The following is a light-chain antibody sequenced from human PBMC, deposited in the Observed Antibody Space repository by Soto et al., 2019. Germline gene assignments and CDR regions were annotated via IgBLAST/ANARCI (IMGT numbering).Light chain of an antibody. J-gene: IGLJ1*01. Sequence: QSALTQPASVSGSPGQSITFSCTGTSSDVGAYNYVSWYQQHPGKAPKLMMYEVSNRPSGVSNRFSGSKSGNTASLTISGLQAEDEADYYCSSYTSSATDVFGTGTKLTVL. CDR2: EVS. CDR3: SSYTSSATDV. V-gene: IGLV2-14*01. CDR1: SSDVGAYNY.